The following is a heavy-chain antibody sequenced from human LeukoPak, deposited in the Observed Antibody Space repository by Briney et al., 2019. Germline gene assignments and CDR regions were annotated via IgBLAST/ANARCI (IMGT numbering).Heavy chain of an antibody. CDR2: INSDGSNT. Sequence: GGSLRLSCAASGFTFSSSWMHWVRQAPGKGPVWVSRINSDGSNTVYADSAKGRFSISRDNAKNTVYLQMSSLRVEDTGVYYCTTAGGSGWYAFDYWGQGTLVTVSS. D-gene: IGHD6-19*01. CDR1: GFTFSSSW. J-gene: IGHJ4*02. CDR3: TTAGGSGWYAFDY. V-gene: IGHV3-74*01.